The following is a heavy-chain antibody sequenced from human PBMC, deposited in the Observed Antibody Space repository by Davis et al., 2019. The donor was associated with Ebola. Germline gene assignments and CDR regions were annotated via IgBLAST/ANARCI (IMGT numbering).Heavy chain of an antibody. V-gene: IGHV3-74*01. CDR3: ARVLNIDWLFDNYYGMDV. CDR1: GFTFSNHW. Sequence: GESLKISCAASGFTFSNHWMHWVRQAPGKGLVWVSRINGDGSSTSYADSVKGRFTISRDNSKNTLYLQINSLRAEDTAVYYCARVLNIDWLFDNYYGMDVWGQGTTVTVSS. CDR2: INGDGSST. D-gene: IGHD3-9*01. J-gene: IGHJ6*02.